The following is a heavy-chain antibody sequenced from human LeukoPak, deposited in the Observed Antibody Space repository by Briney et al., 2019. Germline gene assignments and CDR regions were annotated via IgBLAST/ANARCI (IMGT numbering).Heavy chain of an antibody. CDR2: ISNDGSNK. CDR1: GFTFRTYG. J-gene: IGHJ4*02. D-gene: IGHD3-10*02. V-gene: IGHV3-30*18. Sequence: GGSLRLSCAASGFTFRTYGMHWVRQAPGKGLEWVAVISNDGSNKNYADSVKGRFAISRDNSKNTLYLQMNSLRAEDTAVYYCVKGLVETTMSYSVDYWGQGALVTVSS. CDR3: VKGLVETTMSYSVDY.